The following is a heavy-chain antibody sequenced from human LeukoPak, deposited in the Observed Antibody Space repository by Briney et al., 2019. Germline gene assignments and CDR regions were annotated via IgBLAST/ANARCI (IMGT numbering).Heavy chain of an antibody. Sequence: GGSLRLSCAASGFTFSSYWMSWVRQAPGKGLEWVANIKQGGSEKYYVDSVKGRFTISRDNAKNSLYLQMNSLRAEDTAVYYCARVPNCSGGSCLNNWFDPWGQGTLVTVSS. CDR2: IKQGGSEK. D-gene: IGHD2-15*01. CDR3: ARVPNCSGGSCLNNWFDP. CDR1: GFTFSSYW. V-gene: IGHV3-7*01. J-gene: IGHJ5*02.